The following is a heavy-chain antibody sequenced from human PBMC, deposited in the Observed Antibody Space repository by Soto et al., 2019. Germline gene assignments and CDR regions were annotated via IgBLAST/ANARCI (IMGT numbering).Heavy chain of an antibody. CDR2: IYYSGST. CDR1: GGSISSSSYY. CDR3: ARSLYSSSWYGYSFDY. Sequence: QLQLQESGPGLVKPSETLSLTCTVSGGSISSSSYYWGWIRQPPGKGLEWIGSIYYSGSTYYNPSLRSRFTISVDTSKNQSSLKLSSVTAADTAVYYCARSLYSSSWYGYSFDYWGQGRLVTVSS. V-gene: IGHV4-39*01. J-gene: IGHJ4*02. D-gene: IGHD6-13*01.